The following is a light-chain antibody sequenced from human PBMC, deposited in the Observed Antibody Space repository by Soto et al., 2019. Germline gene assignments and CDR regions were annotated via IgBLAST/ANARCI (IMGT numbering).Light chain of an antibody. V-gene: IGKV3-20*01. CDR2: GAS. CDR1: QSVSSSY. Sequence: EIVLTQSPGTLSLSPGERATLSCRASQSVSSSYLAWYQQKPGQAPRLLIYGASSRPTGIPARFSGSGSGTDFTLTISRLQPEDFAVYYCQQYGSSSYTFGQGTKLEIK. J-gene: IGKJ2*01. CDR3: QQYGSSSYT.